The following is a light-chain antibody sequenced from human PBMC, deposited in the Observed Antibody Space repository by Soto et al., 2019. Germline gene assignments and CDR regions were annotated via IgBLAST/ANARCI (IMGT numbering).Light chain of an antibody. V-gene: IGLV1-36*01. Sequence: QSVLTQPPSVSEAPRQRVTISCSGSSSNIGNNAVNWYQQLPGKAPKLLIYYDDLLPSGVSDRFSGSKSGTSGSLAISGLQSEDEADYYCASWDDRMKGHVSGTGTKGTVL. CDR2: YDD. CDR3: ASWDDRMKGHV. CDR1: SSNIGNNA. J-gene: IGLJ1*01.